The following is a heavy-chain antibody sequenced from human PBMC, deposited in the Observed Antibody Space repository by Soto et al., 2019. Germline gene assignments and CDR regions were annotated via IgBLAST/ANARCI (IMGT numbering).Heavy chain of an antibody. CDR3: ARGGLGTFLLDY. CDR1: GFTFSSHW. CDR2: INPDGTRT. J-gene: IGHJ4*02. V-gene: IGHV3-74*01. D-gene: IGHD3-16*01. Sequence: EVQLVESGGGSVQPGGSLRLSCAASGFTFSSHWVHWVRQVPGKGLVWLSRINPDGTRTNYADSVEGRFAISRDNAENTVYLHMNSLRVEDSAAYYFARGGLGTFLLDYWGQGTLVSVSS.